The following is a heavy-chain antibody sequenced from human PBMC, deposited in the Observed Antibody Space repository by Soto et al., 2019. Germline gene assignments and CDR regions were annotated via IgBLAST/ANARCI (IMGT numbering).Heavy chain of an antibody. V-gene: IGHV1-2*02. CDR1: GYTFTGYY. CDR3: ASTTVTFYYFDY. CDR2: INPNSGGT. Sequence: ASVKVSCKASGYTFTGYYMHWVRQAPGQGLEWMGWINPNSGGTNYAQKFQGRVTMTRDTSISTAYMELSSLRSEDTAVYYCASTTVTFYYFDYWGQGTMVTASS. J-gene: IGHJ4*02. D-gene: IGHD4-17*01.